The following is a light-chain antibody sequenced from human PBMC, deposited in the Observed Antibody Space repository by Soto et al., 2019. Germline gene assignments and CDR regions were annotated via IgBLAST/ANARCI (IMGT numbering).Light chain of an antibody. CDR1: QSVNSNY. V-gene: IGKV3-20*01. CDR2: GAS. Sequence: IVSTKQPAYLYLSPGETASLSCRASQSVNSNYLAWYQQRPGQAPRLLIYGASSRATGIPDRFSGSGSGTDFTYTISRLEPQDFAVYCCQQYGSFGEGTKVDIK. CDR3: QQYGS. J-gene: IGKJ4*01.